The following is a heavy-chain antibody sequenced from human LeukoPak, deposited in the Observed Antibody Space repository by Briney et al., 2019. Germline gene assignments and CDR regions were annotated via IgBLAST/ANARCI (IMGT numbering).Heavy chain of an antibody. J-gene: IGHJ6*03. CDR2: ISSSSSYI. CDR1: GFTFSSYS. Sequence: GGSLRLSCAASGFTFSSYSMNWVRQAPGKGLEWVSSISSSSSYIYYADSVKGRFTISRDNAKNSLYLQMNSLRAEDTAVYYCARRSGYCSGGSCPTKGYMDVWGKGTTVTVSS. V-gene: IGHV3-21*01. CDR3: ARRSGYCSGGSCPTKGYMDV. D-gene: IGHD2-15*01.